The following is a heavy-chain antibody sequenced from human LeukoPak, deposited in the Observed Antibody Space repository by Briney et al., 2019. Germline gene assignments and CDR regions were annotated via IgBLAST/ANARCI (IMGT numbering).Heavy chain of an antibody. Sequence: SETLSLTCTVSGGSISSYYWSWIRQPPGKGLEWIGYIYYSGSTNYNPSLKSRVTISVDTSKNQFSLKLSSVTAADTAVYYCAREKNDYGDYYFDYWGQGTLVTVSS. CDR3: AREKNDYGDYYFDY. CDR2: IYYSGST. D-gene: IGHD4-17*01. CDR1: GGSISSYY. V-gene: IGHV4-59*01. J-gene: IGHJ4*02.